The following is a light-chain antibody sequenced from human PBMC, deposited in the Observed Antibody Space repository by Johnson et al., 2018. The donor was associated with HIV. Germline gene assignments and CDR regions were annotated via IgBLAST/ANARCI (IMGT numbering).Light chain of an antibody. Sequence: QSVLTQPPSVSAAPGQKVTISCSGSSSNIGNNFVSWYQQLPGTAPQLLIYENNKRPSGIPDRFSGSKSGTSATLGITGLQTGDEADYYCGTWDSSLSSYVFGIGTKVTVL. CDR2: ENN. V-gene: IGLV1-51*01. J-gene: IGLJ1*01. CDR1: SSNIGNNF. CDR3: GTWDSSLSSYV.